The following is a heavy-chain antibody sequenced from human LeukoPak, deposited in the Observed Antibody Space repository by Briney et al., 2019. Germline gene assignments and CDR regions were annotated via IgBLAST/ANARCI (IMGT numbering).Heavy chain of an antibody. CDR2: VSANSGNT. Sequence: PAVKVSCKASGYTFTINGISWVRQAPGQGLEWLGWVSANSGNTIYAERFQGRVSMARNTSTGTAYMDLTSLRYDDTAVYYCARDRWYAFDLWGQGTLLFVSS. CDR1: GYTFTING. D-gene: IGHD6-13*01. V-gene: IGHV1-18*01. CDR3: ARDRWYAFDL. J-gene: IGHJ4*02.